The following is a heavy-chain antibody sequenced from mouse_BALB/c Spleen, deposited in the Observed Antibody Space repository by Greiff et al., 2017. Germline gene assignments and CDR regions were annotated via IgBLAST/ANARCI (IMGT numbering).Heavy chain of an antibody. CDR2: ISSGGST. D-gene: IGHD2-4*01. J-gene: IGHJ3*01. CDR3: ERGFDFDWFAY. CDR1: GFTFSSYA. Sequence: DVKLVESGGGLVKPGGSLKLSCAASGFTFSSYAMSWVRQTPEKRLEWVASISSGGSTYYPDSVKGRFTISRDNARNILYLQMRSLRSEDTAMYSCERGFDFDWFAYWGQGTLVTVSA. V-gene: IGHV5-6-5*01.